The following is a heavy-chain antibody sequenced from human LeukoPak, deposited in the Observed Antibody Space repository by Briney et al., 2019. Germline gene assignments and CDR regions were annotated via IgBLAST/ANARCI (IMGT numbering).Heavy chain of an antibody. CDR3: VRDRSGSASVY. Sequence: GGSLTLSCAASGFTFSNYWMHWFRQAPGKGLVWVSHINSVGSSTTYADSVKGRFTISRDNAKNTLYLQMNSLRAEDTAVYYCVRDRSGSASVYWGQGTLVAVSS. J-gene: IGHJ4*02. CDR1: GFTFSNYW. D-gene: IGHD6-6*01. V-gene: IGHV3-74*01. CDR2: INSVGSST.